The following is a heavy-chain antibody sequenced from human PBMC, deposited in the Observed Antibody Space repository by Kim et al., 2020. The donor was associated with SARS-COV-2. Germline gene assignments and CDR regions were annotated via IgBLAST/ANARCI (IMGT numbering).Heavy chain of an antibody. V-gene: IGHV3-23*01. CDR2: ISGGGGSNT. CDR3: AKGEPYDSSGYYSGAFNI. J-gene: IGHJ3*02. D-gene: IGHD3-22*01. Sequence: GGSLRLSCAASGFTFRTYAMNWVRQSPGKGLEWVSAISGGGGSNTYYADSVKGRFTISRDNSKNTLYLQVNSLRAEDTAVYYCAKGEPYDSSGYYSGAFNIWGQGTMVTVSS. CDR1: GFTFRTYA.